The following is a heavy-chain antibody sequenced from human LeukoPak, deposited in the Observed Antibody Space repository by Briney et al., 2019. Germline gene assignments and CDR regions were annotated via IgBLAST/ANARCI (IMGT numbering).Heavy chain of an antibody. CDR1: GGSISSYY. CDR2: NYYRGST. J-gene: IGHJ4*02. CDR3: ARHPLSPLYTFDY. D-gene: IGHD3-10*01. Sequence: PSETLSLTCTVPGGSISSYYWSWIRQPPGKGLEWIGYNYYRGSTNYNPSLKRRVTISVDTSKNQFSLKLSSVTAADTAVYYCARHPLSPLYTFDYWGQGTLVTVSS. V-gene: IGHV4-59*01.